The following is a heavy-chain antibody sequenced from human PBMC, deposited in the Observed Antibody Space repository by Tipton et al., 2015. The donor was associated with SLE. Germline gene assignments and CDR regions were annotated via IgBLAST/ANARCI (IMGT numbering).Heavy chain of an antibody. J-gene: IGHJ4*02. CDR3: ARDRSSYYYGSGTAGY. Sequence: QSGPEVKKPGSSVKVSCKASGGTFSSYAISWVRQAPGQGLEWMGGIIPIFGTANYAQKFQGRVTITADESTNTAYMELSSLRSEDTAVYYCARDRSSYYYGSGTAGYWGQGTLVTVSS. V-gene: IGHV1-69*01. D-gene: IGHD3-10*01. CDR2: IIPIFGTA. CDR1: GGTFSSYA.